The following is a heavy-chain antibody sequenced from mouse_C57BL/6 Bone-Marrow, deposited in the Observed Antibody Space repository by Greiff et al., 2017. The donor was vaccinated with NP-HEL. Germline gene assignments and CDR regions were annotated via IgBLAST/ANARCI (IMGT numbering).Heavy chain of an antibody. Sequence: QVQLQQSGAELVRPGASVTLSCKASGYTFTDYEMHWVKQTPVHGLEWIGAIDPETGGTAYNQKFKGKAILTADKSSSTAYMELRSLTSEDSAVYYCTRGRGYYYGSSYAMDYWGQGTSVTVSS. J-gene: IGHJ4*01. CDR1: GYTFTDYE. V-gene: IGHV1-15*01. CDR3: TRGRGYYYGSSYAMDY. CDR2: IDPETGGT. D-gene: IGHD1-1*01.